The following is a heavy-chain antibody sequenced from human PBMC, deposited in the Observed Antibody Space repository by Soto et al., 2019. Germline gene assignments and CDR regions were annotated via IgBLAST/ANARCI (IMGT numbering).Heavy chain of an antibody. Sequence: ASVKVSCKASGYTFTSYDINWVRQATGQGLEWMGWMNPNSGNTGYAQKFQGRVTMTRNTSISTAYMELSSLRSEDTAVYYCASGSGSYNTYYYYGMDVWGQGTTVTVSS. J-gene: IGHJ6*02. D-gene: IGHD1-26*01. CDR1: GYTFTSYD. CDR3: ASGSGSYNTYYYYGMDV. V-gene: IGHV1-8*01. CDR2: MNPNSGNT.